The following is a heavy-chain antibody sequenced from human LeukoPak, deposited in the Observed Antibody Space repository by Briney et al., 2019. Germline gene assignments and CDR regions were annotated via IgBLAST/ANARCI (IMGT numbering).Heavy chain of an antibody. D-gene: IGHD6-19*01. V-gene: IGHV3-7*01. CDR3: VRDGRSGWHFDY. J-gene: IGHJ4*02. CDR1: GFTFSSYW. Sequence: PGGSLRLSCAASGFTFSSYWMGWVRQAPGKGLEWVANIKQDGSEKYYVDSVKGRFTNSRDNVENSMFLQMNSLRAEDTAVYYCVRDGRSGWHFDYWGQGALVTVSS. CDR2: IKQDGSEK.